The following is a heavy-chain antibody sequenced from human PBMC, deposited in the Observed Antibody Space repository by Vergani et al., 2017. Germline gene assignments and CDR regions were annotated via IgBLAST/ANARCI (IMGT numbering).Heavy chain of an antibody. Sequence: EVQLLESGGGLVQPGGSLRLSCAASGFTFSSYAMSWVRQAPGKGLEWVSAISGSGGSTYYADSVKGRFTISRDNSKNTLYLQMNSLRAEDTAVYYCAKDRYYDILTGPYYFDYWGQGTLVTVSS. V-gene: IGHV3-23*01. J-gene: IGHJ4*02. CDR2: ISGSGGST. CDR1: GFTFSSYA. D-gene: IGHD3-9*01. CDR3: AKDRYYDILTGPYYFDY.